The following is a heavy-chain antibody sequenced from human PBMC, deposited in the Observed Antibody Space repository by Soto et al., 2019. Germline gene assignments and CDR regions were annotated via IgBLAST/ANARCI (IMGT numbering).Heavy chain of an antibody. D-gene: IGHD1-26*01. Sequence: GGSLRLSCAASGFTFSSYGMHWVRQAPGKGLEWVAVIWYDGSNKYYADSVKGRFTISRDNSKNTLYLQMNSLRAEDTAVYYCARDRGVVGATTKLKYYYYGMDVWGQGTTVTVSS. CDR3: ARDRGVVGATTKLKYYYYGMDV. V-gene: IGHV3-33*01. CDR2: IWYDGSNK. CDR1: GFTFSSYG. J-gene: IGHJ6*02.